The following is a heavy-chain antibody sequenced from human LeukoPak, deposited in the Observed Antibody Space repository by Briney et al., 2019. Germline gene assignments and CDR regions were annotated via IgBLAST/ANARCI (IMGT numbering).Heavy chain of an antibody. V-gene: IGHV1-69*01. CDR3: ARTILVVITEIDY. CDR2: IIPIFGTA. J-gene: IGHJ4*02. CDR1: GGTFSSYA. D-gene: IGHD3-22*01. Sequence: SVKVSCKASGGTFSSYAISWVRQAPGQGLEWMGGIIPIFGTANYAQKFQGRVTITADESTSTAYMELSSLRAEDTAVYYCARTILVVITEIDYWGQGTLVTVSS.